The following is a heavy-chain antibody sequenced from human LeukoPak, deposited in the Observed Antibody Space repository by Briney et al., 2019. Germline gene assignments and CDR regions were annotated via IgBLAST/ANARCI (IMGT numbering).Heavy chain of an antibody. CDR3: ATVHREAATMGPFDY. D-gene: IGHD3-10*01. V-gene: IGHV1-24*01. Sequence: ASVTVSCKASGYTFTSYDINWVRQAPGKGLEWMGGFDPEDGETIYAQKFQGRVTMTEDTSTDTAYMELSSLRSEDTAVYYCATVHREAATMGPFDYWGQGTLVTVSS. J-gene: IGHJ4*02. CDR1: GYTFTSYD. CDR2: FDPEDGET.